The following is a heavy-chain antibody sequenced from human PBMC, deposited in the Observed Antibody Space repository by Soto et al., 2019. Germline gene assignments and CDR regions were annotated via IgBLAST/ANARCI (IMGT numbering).Heavy chain of an antibody. V-gene: IGHV2-5*02. CDR1: GFSLTTSGVG. Sequence: QITLNESGPTVVRPTETLTLTCRFSGFSLTTSGVGVGWIRQSPGKAPEWLAVLYWDDDKRYSASLKSRLTITKDTSKNQVVLTVSDSDPTDTATYYCAHRVLRTVFGLVTTTAIYFDFWGQGPPVAVSS. J-gene: IGHJ4*02. CDR3: AHRVLRTVFGLVTTTAIYFDF. CDR2: LYWDDDK. D-gene: IGHD3-3*01.